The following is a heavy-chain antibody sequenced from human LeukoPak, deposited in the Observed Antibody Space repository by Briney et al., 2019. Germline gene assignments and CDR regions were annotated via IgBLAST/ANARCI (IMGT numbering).Heavy chain of an antibody. Sequence: SETLSLTCTVSGGSVHSGTYYWTWIRPAPGKGLTWIGYIYFNGHTNYNPSLGSRVTTSIDTFQNQFSLQLNSVTAADTAVYYCARGIATGGPYSYFYYMDVWGKGTTVTVSS. CDR3: ARGIATGGPYSYFYYMDV. CDR1: GGSVHSGTYY. CDR2: IYFNGHT. V-gene: IGHV4-61*01. J-gene: IGHJ6*03. D-gene: IGHD6-13*01.